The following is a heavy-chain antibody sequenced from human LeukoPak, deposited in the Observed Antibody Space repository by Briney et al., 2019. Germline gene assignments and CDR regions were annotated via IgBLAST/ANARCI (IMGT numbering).Heavy chain of an antibody. CDR2: ISYDGSNK. CDR3: ARVRGVIESGPGRY. J-gene: IGHJ4*02. Sequence: GRSLRLSCAASGFTFSSYAMHWVRQAPGKGLEWVAVISYDGSNKYYADSVKGRFTISRDNSKNTLYLQMNSLRAEDTAVYYCARVRGVIESGPGRYWGQGTLVTVSS. D-gene: IGHD3-10*01. V-gene: IGHV3-30*04. CDR1: GFTFSSYA.